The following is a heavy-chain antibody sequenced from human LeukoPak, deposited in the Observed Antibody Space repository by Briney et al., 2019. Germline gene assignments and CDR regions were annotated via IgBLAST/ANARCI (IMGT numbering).Heavy chain of an antibody. J-gene: IGHJ5*02. D-gene: IGHD2-2*01. V-gene: IGHV3-53*01. CDR1: GFTVSSNY. CDR3: ARANLYCSSTSCYAYWFDP. Sequence: GVSLRLSCAASGFTVSSNYMSWVRQAPGKGLEWVSVIYSGGSIYYADSVKGRFTISRDNSKNTLYLQMNSLRAEDTAVYYCARANLYCSSTSCYAYWFDPWGQGTLVTASS. CDR2: IYSGGSI.